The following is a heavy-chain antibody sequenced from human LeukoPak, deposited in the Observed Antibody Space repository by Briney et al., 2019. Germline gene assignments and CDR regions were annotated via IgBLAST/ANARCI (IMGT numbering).Heavy chain of an antibody. CDR2: ISGSGGST. CDR3: AKESYCSSTSCLDYYYYGMDV. V-gene: IGHV3-23*01. CDR1: GFTFSSYA. D-gene: IGHD2-2*01. Sequence: GGSLRLSCAASGFTFSSYALSWVRQAPGKGLEWVSAISGSGGSTYYADSVKGRFTISRDNSKNTLYLQMNSLRAEDTAVYYCAKESYCSSTSCLDYYYYGMDVWGQGTTVTVSS. J-gene: IGHJ6*02.